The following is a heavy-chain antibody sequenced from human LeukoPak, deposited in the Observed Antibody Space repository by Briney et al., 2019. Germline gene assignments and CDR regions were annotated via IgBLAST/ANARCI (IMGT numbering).Heavy chain of an antibody. CDR3: ASGYSSGWSQYYY. CDR2: IYTSGST. CDR1: GGSISSGSYC. V-gene: IGHV4-61*02. D-gene: IGHD6-19*01. Sequence: PSETLSLTCTVSGGSISSGSYCWSWIRQPAGKGLEWIGRIYTSGSTNYNPSLKSRVTISVDTTKNQFSLKLSSVTAADTAVYYCASGYSSGWSQYYYWGQGTLVTVSS. J-gene: IGHJ4*02.